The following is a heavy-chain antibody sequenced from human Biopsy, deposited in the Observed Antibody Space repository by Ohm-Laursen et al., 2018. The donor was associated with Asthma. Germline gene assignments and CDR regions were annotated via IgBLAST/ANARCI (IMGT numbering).Heavy chain of an antibody. CDR3: ARKAGSCISRTCYSLDF. V-gene: IGHV1-69*01. J-gene: IGHJ4*02. CDR2: ITSVFGTT. Sequence: SVNLSCKSLGGTFNTYVIGWGRQAPGQGLEWLGGITSVFGTTTYPQKFQDRVTITADDSTSTVYMELSSLRPEDTAVYYFARKAGSCISRTCYSLDFWGQGTLVTVSS. D-gene: IGHD2-2*01. CDR1: GGTFNTYV.